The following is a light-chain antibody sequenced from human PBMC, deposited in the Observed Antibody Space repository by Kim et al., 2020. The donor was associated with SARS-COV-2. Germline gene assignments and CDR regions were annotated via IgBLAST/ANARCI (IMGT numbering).Light chain of an antibody. CDR2: DAS. V-gene: IGKV3-20*01. CDR3: QQYGGSPLT. Sequence: LSPGERATPSCRASQSVGSNYLAWYQQKPGQAPRLLIYDASNRATDIPDRFSGSGSGTDFTLTISRLEPEDYAVYFCQQYGGSPLTFGGGTKLEI. J-gene: IGKJ4*01. CDR1: QSVGSNY.